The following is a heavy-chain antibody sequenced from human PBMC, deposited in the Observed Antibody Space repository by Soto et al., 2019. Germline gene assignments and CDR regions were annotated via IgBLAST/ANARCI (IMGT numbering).Heavy chain of an antibody. J-gene: IGHJ4*02. CDR1: GGSISRGGYS. V-gene: IGHV4-30-2*01. CDR2: IYHSGST. D-gene: IGHD5-18*01. CDR3: ARGIQLWTDPYFDY. Sequence: PSETLSLTCAVSGGSISRGGYSWSWIRQPPGKGLEWIGYIYHSGSTYYNPSLKSRVTISVDRSKNQFSLKLSSVTAADTAVYYCARGIQLWTDPYFDYWGQGTLVTVSS.